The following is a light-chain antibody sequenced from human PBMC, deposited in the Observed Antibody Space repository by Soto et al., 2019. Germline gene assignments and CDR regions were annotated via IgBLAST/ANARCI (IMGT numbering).Light chain of an antibody. Sequence: VVLTQSPGTLSLSPGEGVTLSCRASQNVDRSYIAWYQQQRGQAPRLLIYGASSRATGIPDRFSGGGSGTGFTLNISRLEPEDSALYFCQHFGHSPPFTFGPGTKVNIK. V-gene: IGKV3-20*01. J-gene: IGKJ3*01. CDR1: QNVDRSY. CDR2: GAS. CDR3: QHFGHSPPFT.